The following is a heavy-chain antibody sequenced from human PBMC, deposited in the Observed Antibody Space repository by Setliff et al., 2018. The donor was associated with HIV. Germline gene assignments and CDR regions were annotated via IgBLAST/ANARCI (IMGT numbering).Heavy chain of an antibody. CDR2: IWYDGSNK. D-gene: IGHD3-3*02. Sequence: GGSLRLSCAASGFTFSSYGMHWVRQAPGKGLEWVAVIWYDGSNKYYADSVKGRFTISRDNSKNTAYLQMNSLKTEDTAVYYCTRGSHLPYFDLWGRGTLVTVSS. CDR3: TRGSHLPYFDL. CDR1: GFTFSSYG. J-gene: IGHJ2*01. V-gene: IGHV3-33*01.